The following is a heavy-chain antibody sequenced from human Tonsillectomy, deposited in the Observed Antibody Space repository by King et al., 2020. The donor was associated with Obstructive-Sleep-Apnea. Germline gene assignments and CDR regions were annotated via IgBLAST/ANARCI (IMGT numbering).Heavy chain of an antibody. CDR2: IYYSGST. Sequence: VQLQESGPGLVKPSETLSLTCTVSGGSISSSSYYWGWIRQPPGKGLEWIGSIYYSGSTYYNPSLKSRVTISVDTSKNQFSLKLSSVTAADTAVYYCAQDTARGWGRAQNWFDPWGQGTLVTVSS. CDR1: GGSISSSSYY. V-gene: IGHV4-39*07. J-gene: IGHJ5*02. CDR3: AQDTARGWGRAQNWFDP. D-gene: IGHD5-18*01.